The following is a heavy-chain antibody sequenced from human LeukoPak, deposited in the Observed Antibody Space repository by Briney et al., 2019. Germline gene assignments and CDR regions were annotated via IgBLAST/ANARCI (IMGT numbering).Heavy chain of an antibody. CDR2: FYTNGST. CDR3: ARERDYSNAYVMDV. V-gene: IGHV4-4*07. J-gene: IGHJ6*02. D-gene: IGHD4-11*01. Sequence: SETLSLTCTVSGGSISDYYWSWIRQPAGKGLEWIGRFYTNGSTNYNPSLKSRVTMSVDTSKNQFSLRLSSVTAADTAVYYCARERDYSNAYVMDVWGQGTTVTVSS. CDR1: GGSISDYY.